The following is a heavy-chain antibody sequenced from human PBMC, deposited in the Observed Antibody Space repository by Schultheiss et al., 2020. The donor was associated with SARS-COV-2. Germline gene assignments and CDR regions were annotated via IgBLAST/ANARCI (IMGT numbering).Heavy chain of an antibody. Sequence: GGSLRLSCAASGFTVSSNYMSWVRQAPGKGLEWVSSISSSSSYIYYADSVKGRFTISRDNAKNSLYLQMNSLRAEDTAVYYCARDRGWNYGYYYYYYMDVWGKGTTVTVSS. CDR3: ARDRGWNYGYYYYYYMDV. CDR2: ISSSSSYI. CDR1: GFTVSSNY. V-gene: IGHV3-21*01. J-gene: IGHJ6*03. D-gene: IGHD1-7*01.